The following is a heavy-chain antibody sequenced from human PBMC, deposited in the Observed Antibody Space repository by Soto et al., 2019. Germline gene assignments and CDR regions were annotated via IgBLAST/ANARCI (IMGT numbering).Heavy chain of an antibody. Sequence: QVQLVQSGAEVKKPGSSVKVSCKASGGTFSSYTISWVRQAPGQGLEWMGRIIPIRGIANYAQKFQGRVTITADKSTSTAYMELSSLRSEDTAVYYCAARGNYGSGTSYYYMDVWGKGTTVTVSS. CDR3: AARGNYGSGTSYYYMDV. CDR2: IIPIRGIA. J-gene: IGHJ6*03. D-gene: IGHD3-10*01. V-gene: IGHV1-69*02. CDR1: GGTFSSYT.